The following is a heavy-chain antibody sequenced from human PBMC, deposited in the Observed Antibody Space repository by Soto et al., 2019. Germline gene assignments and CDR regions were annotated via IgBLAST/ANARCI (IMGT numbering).Heavy chain of an antibody. D-gene: IGHD3-16*01. J-gene: IGHJ4*02. Sequence: EVQLVESGGGLVQPGGSLRLSCAASGFTFSRYWMHWVRRAPGKGLVWVSRINEAGSTRNYADSVKGRFTISRDNAKNTLYLQMNSLRAEDTAIYYCARVEWGFDYRGQGTLVTVSS. CDR2: INEAGSTR. CDR1: GFTFSRYW. V-gene: IGHV3-74*01. CDR3: ARVEWGFDY.